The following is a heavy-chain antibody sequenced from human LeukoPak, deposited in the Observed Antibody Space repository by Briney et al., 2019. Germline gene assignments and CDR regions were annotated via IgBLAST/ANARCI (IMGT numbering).Heavy chain of an antibody. J-gene: IGHJ4*02. V-gene: IGHV3-48*02. Sequence: PGGSLRLSCAASGFTFSSYTMNWVRQAPGKGLQWVSTVSASSDIHYSDSVKGRFTISRDNARNSLYLQMNSLRDEDTAVYYCARDIRYGDYGDYWGQGTLVTVSS. CDR3: ARDIRYGDYGDY. D-gene: IGHD4-17*01. CDR2: VSASSDI. CDR1: GFTFSSYT.